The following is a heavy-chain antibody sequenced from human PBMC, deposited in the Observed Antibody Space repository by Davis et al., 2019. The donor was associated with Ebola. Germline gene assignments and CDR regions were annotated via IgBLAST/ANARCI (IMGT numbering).Heavy chain of an antibody. CDR3: ARIILGRDFYGMDV. CDR2: INAGNGNT. CDR1: GFTFTNYA. Sequence: ASVKVSCKASGFTFTNYAIHWVRQAPGQSLEWMGWINAGNGNTKYSQKSQGRVTITTDTSASTAYVELSSLRSEDTAVFYCARIILGRDFYGMDVWGQGTTVTVSS. V-gene: IGHV1-3*01. J-gene: IGHJ6*02.